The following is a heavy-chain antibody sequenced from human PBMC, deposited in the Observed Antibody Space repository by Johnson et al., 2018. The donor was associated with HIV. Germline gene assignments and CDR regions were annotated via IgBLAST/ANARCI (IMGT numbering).Heavy chain of an antibody. D-gene: IGHD3-3*01. CDR3: ARPIFGVVSSPVDAFGV. J-gene: IGHJ3*01. Sequence: VQLVESGGGVVQPGRSLRLSCAASGFTFSSYGMHWVRQAPGKGLEWVSGLNWNGGTTFYADAVKGRFTISRDNAKNSLYLQMNSLRAEDTALYYCARPIFGVVSSPVDAFGVWGQGTMVTVSS. CDR1: GFTFSSYG. CDR2: LNWNGGTT. V-gene: IGHV3-20*04.